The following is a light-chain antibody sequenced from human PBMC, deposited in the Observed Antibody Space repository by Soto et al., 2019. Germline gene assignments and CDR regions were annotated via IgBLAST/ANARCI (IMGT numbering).Light chain of an antibody. Sequence: EILMTQSPATLSVSPGERATLSCRASQSVSSSYLAWYQQKPGQAPRLLIYGASSRATVIPDRFSGSGSGTDFTLTISRLEPEDFAVYYCQQYGSSPKITFGQGTRLEI. V-gene: IGKV3-20*01. CDR1: QSVSSSY. J-gene: IGKJ5*01. CDR3: QQYGSSPKIT. CDR2: GAS.